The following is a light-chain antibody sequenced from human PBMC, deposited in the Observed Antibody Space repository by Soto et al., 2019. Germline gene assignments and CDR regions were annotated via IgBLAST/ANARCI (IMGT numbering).Light chain of an antibody. J-gene: IGKJ2*01. CDR2: KVS. Sequence: DVVMTQSPLSLPVTLGQPASISCRSSQSLVSSDGNTYLSWFHQRPGQSPRRLIYKVSSRDSGVPDRFIGSGSGTDFTLKISRVEAEDVGLYYCMQGTHWNTFGQGTKLEIK. CDR1: QSLVSSDGNTY. V-gene: IGKV2-30*01. CDR3: MQGTHWNT.